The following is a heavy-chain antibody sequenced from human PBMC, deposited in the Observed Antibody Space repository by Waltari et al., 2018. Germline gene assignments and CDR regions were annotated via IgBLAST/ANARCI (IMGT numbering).Heavy chain of an antibody. CDR3: AREQMYSSSSDYYYYMDV. V-gene: IGHV4-4*07. D-gene: IGHD6-6*01. CDR1: GGSISPYA. Sequence: QVQLQESGPGLVKPSETLSLTCTVSGGSISPYAWSWIRQPAGKGLEWIGRVYTSRITNYNPALKTRVTLSVDTSKNQCSLKLSSVTAADTAVYYCAREQMYSSSSDYYYYMDVWGKGTTVTIS. CDR2: VYTSRIT. J-gene: IGHJ6*03.